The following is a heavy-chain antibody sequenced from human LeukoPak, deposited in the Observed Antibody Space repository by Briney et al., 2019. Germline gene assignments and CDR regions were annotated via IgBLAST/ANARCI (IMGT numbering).Heavy chain of an antibody. Sequence: ASVKVSCKASGYTFTGYYMHWVRQAPGQGLEWMGWINPNSGGTNYAQKFQGRVTMTRDTSISTAYMELGRLRSDDTAVYYCARDYYDSSGYYYNWFDPWGQGTLVTVSS. D-gene: IGHD3-22*01. J-gene: IGHJ5*02. CDR1: GYTFTGYY. CDR2: INPNSGGT. V-gene: IGHV1-2*02. CDR3: ARDYYDSSGYYYNWFDP.